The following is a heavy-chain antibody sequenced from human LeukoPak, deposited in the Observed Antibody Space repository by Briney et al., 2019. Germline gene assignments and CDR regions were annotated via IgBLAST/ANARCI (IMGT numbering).Heavy chain of an antibody. CDR3: ARDLSSAWFYY. CDR2: IYYSGST. D-gene: IGHD6-13*01. J-gene: IGHJ4*02. Sequence: SETLSLTCAVSGVSISSSSYYWGWIRQPPGKGLEWIGSIYYSGSTYYNPSLKNRVTMAVDTSKNQFSLKLSSVTAADTAMYYCARDLSSAWFYYWGQGTLVTVSS. CDR1: GVSISSSSYY. V-gene: IGHV4-39*07.